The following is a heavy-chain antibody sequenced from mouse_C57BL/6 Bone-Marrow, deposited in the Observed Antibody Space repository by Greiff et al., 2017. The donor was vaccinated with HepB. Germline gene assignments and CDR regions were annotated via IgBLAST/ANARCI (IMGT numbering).Heavy chain of an antibody. J-gene: IGHJ3*01. Sequence: QVQLQQSGPELVKPGASVKISCKASGYAFSSSWMNWVKQRPGKGLEWIGRIYPGDGDTNYNGKFKGKATLTADKSSSTAYMQLSSLTSEDSAVYFCARRQLRLLFAYWGQGTLVTVSA. V-gene: IGHV1-82*01. D-gene: IGHD3-2*02. CDR1: GYAFSSSW. CDR2: IYPGDGDT. CDR3: ARRQLRLLFAY.